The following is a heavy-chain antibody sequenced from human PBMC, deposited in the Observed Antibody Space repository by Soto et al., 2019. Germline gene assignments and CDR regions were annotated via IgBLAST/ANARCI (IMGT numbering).Heavy chain of an antibody. V-gene: IGHV1-18*01. Sequence: QVQLVQSGGEVKKPGASVKVSCKASGYTFTIYGINWVRQAPGQGLEWMGWISPDNGNTNYAQKLQGRVTMTTDTSTSTAYEELRSLRSYDPAVDYCARALGYSGYAGMDVWGQGTTVTVSS. CDR3: ARALGYSGYAGMDV. CDR2: ISPDNGNT. CDR1: GYTFTIYG. D-gene: IGHD5-12*01. J-gene: IGHJ6*02.